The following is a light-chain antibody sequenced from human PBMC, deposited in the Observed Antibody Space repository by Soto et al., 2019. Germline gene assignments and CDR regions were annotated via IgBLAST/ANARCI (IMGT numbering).Light chain of an antibody. CDR3: SSYAGSNNPLYV. J-gene: IGLJ1*01. CDR2: EVS. V-gene: IGLV2-8*01. Sequence: QSVLTQPPSASGSPGQSVTISCTGTSSDVGGYNYVSWYQQHPGKAPKLMIYEVSKRPSGVPDRFSGSKSGNTAPLTVSGLQAEDEADYYCSSYAGSNNPLYVFGTGTKVTVL. CDR1: SSDVGGYNY.